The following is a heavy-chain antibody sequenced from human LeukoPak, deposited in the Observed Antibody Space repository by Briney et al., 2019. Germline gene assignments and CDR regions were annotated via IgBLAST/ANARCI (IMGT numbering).Heavy chain of an antibody. J-gene: IGHJ6*02. CDR3: ARGLPCSGSSCRYYYYYYGMDV. CDR1: GYTFTSYD. Sequence: ASVKVSCKASGYTFTSYDINWVRQATGQGLEWMGWMNPNSGNTGYAQKFQGRVTMTRDTSISTAYMELSSLRSEDTAVYYCARGLPCSGSSCRYYYYYYGMDVWGQGTTVTVSS. V-gene: IGHV1-8*01. D-gene: IGHD2-15*01. CDR2: MNPNSGNT.